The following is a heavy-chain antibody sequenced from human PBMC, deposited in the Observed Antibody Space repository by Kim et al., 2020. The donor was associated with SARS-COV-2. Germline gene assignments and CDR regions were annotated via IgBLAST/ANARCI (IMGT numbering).Heavy chain of an antibody. J-gene: IGHJ5*02. Sequence: SVKVSCKASGGTFSSYAISWVRQAPGQGLEWMGGIIPIFGTANYAQKFQGRVTITADESTSTAYMELSSLRSEDTAVYYCARDLGELGYCSGGSCSASDGNWFDPWGQGTLVTVSS. CDR1: GGTFSSYA. CDR2: IIPIFGTA. CDR3: ARDLGELGYCSGGSCSASDGNWFDP. V-gene: IGHV1-69*13. D-gene: IGHD2-15*01.